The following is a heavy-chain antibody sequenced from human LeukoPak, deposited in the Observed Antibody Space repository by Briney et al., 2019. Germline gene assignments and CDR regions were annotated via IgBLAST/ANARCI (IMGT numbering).Heavy chain of an antibody. V-gene: IGHV1-8*01. CDR2: MSPNSGNT. CDR1: GYTFASYD. D-gene: IGHD3-10*01. CDR3: ARAYYNYGSGSSGFLDY. Sequence: GASVRVSCKASGYTFASYDINWVRQATGQGLEWMGWMSPNSGNTGYAQKFQGRVTMTRNTSISTAYMELSSLRSEDTAVYYCARAYYNYGSGSSGFLDYWGQGTLVTVSS. J-gene: IGHJ4*02.